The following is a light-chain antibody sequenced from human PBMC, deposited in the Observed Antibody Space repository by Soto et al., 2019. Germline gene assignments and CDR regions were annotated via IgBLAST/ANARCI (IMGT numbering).Light chain of an antibody. Sequence: QMTQSPSTLSASSGDSVTITCRASQSISSWLAWYQQKTGKAPKLLIYAESSLQSGVPSRLSGSGSGADLNLTISSLQPEDFATYYCQKSYSTPPTFGQGTKVDIK. CDR3: QKSYSTPPT. CDR1: QSISSW. V-gene: IGKV1-39*01. CDR2: AES. J-gene: IGKJ1*01.